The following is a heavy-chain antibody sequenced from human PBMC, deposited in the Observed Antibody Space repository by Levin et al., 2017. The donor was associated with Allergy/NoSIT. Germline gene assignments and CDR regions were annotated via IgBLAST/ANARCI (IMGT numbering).Heavy chain of an antibody. CDR1: GFTFSSYA. CDR2: ISGSGGST. V-gene: IGHV3-23*01. Sequence: GESLKISCAASGFTFSSYAMSWVRQAPGKGLEWVSAISGSGGSTYYADSVKGRFTISRDNSKNTLYLQMNSLRAEDTAVYYCAKDLLRYFDGRDDAFDIWGQGTMVTVSS. D-gene: IGHD3-9*01. J-gene: IGHJ3*02. CDR3: AKDLLRYFDGRDDAFDI.